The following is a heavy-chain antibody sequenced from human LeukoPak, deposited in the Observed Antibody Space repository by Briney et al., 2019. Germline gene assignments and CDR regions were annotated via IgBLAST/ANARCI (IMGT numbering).Heavy chain of an antibody. CDR1: GGSFSGYY. CDR3: ARHRVKPRGYSYGFLGLNWFDP. CDR2: IYNSGST. D-gene: IGHD5-18*01. Sequence: PSETLSLTCAVYGGSFSGYYWSWIRQPPGKGLEWIGYIYNSGSTNYNPSLKSRVTISVDTSKNQFSLKLSSVTAADTAVYYCARHRVKPRGYSYGFLGLNWFDPWGQGTLVTVSS. J-gene: IGHJ5*02. V-gene: IGHV4-59*08.